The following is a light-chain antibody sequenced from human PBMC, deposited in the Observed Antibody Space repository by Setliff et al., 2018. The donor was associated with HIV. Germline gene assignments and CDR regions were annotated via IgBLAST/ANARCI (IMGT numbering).Light chain of an antibody. CDR1: SSDVGAYNY. CDR3: SSFTTTNALDV. V-gene: IGLV2-14*01. J-gene: IGLJ1*01. CDR2: EVT. Sequence: QSVLTQPASVSGSPGQSITISCTGTSSDVGAYNYVSWYQQHPGKDPKLIIYEVTNRPSGVSYRFSGSKSGNTASLTISGLQAEDEADYYCSSFTTTNALDVFGTGTKVTVL.